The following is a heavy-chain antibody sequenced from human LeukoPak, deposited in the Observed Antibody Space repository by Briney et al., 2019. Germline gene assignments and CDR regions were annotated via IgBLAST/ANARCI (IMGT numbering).Heavy chain of an antibody. Sequence: PGGSLRLSCAASGFTFSSYSMNWLRQAPGKGLEWVSSISSSSSYIYYADSVKGRFTISRDNAKNSLYLQMNSLRAEDKAVYYCASGDGYNLDYWGQGTLVTVSS. CDR1: GFTFSSYS. CDR3: ASGDGYNLDY. CDR2: ISSSSSYI. V-gene: IGHV3-21*01. J-gene: IGHJ4*02. D-gene: IGHD5-24*01.